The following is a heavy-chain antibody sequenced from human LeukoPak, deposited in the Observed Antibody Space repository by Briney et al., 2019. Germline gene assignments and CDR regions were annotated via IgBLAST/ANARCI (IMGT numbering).Heavy chain of an antibody. V-gene: IGHV1-69*02. CDR1: GGTFSSYT. CDR3: ARAGSEGYYYYYMDV. D-gene: IGHD3-10*01. J-gene: IGHJ6*03. Sequence: SVKVPCKASGGTFSSYTISWVRQAPGQGLEWMGRIIPILGIANYAQKFQGRVTITADKSTSTAYMELSSLRSEDTAVYYCARAGSEGYYYYYMDVWGKGTTVTVSS. CDR2: IIPILGIA.